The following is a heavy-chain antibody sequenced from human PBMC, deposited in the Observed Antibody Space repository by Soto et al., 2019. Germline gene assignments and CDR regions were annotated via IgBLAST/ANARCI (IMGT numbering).Heavy chain of an antibody. CDR3: ARPLWRDDYNWGYFDL. CDR2: ISYAGSNK. CDR1: GFTFSSYA. J-gene: IGHJ2*01. Sequence: QVQLVESGGGVVQPGRSLRLSCAASGFTFSSYAMHWVRQAPGKGLEWVAVISYAGSNKYYADSVKGRFTISRDNSKNPLDLQMNSLRAEDTAVYYCARPLWRDDYNWGYFDLWGRGTLVTVSS. D-gene: IGHD4-4*01. V-gene: IGHV3-30-3*01.